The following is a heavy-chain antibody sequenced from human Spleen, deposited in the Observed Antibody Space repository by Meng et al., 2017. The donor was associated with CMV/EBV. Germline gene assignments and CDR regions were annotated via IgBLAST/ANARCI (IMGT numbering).Heavy chain of an antibody. J-gene: IGHJ5*02. D-gene: IGHD6-6*01. CDR2: GFYSGST. Sequence: SETLSLTCRVSGDSISRYYWSWIRQPPGKGLEWIGHGFYSGSTNYNPALKSRVTISVDTSKNQFSLKLSSVTAADTAVYYCARDSGRGYSSSSGFDPWGQGTLVTVSS. V-gene: IGHV4-59*01. CDR3: ARDSGRGYSSSSGFDP. CDR1: GDSISRYY.